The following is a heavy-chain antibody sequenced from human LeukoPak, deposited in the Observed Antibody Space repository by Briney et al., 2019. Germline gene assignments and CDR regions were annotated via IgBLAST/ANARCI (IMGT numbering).Heavy chain of an antibody. CDR1: GFTFSSYS. D-gene: IGHD3-3*01. V-gene: IGHV3-21*01. J-gene: IGHJ1*01. Sequence: PGGSLRFSCAASGFTFSSYSMNWVRQAPGKGLEWVSSISSSSSYIYYADSVKGRFTISRDNAKNSLYLQMNSLRAEDTAVYYCARSITIFGVVKHWGQGTLVTVSS. CDR3: ARSITIFGVVKH. CDR2: ISSSSSYI.